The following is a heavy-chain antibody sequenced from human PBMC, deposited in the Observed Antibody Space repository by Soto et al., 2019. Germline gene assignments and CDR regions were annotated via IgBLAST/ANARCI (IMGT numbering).Heavy chain of an antibody. V-gene: IGHV6-1*01. CDR1: VDSVSSNSAA. Sequence: SQTLSLTCAISVDSVSSNSAAWNWIRQSPSRGLEWLGRTYYRSKWYNDYAVSVKSRITINPDTSKNQFSLQLNSVTPEDTAVYYCARDHLRIVVVPAAISMGMDVWGQGTTVTVSS. D-gene: IGHD2-2*01. CDR2: TYYRSKWYN. CDR3: ARDHLRIVVVPAAISMGMDV. J-gene: IGHJ6*02.